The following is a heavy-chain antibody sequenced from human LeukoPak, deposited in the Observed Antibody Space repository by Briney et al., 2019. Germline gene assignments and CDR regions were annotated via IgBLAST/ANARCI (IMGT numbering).Heavy chain of an antibody. Sequence: GGSLRLSCAASGFTFSSSAMSWVRQAPGKGLEWVSAINGGGGSTYYADSVKGRFTISRDNSKNTLYLQMNSLRAEDTAVYFCAKPTRAVMAMMDVWGKGTTVTVSS. CDR1: GFTFSSSA. CDR3: AKPTRAVMAMMDV. CDR2: INGGGGST. J-gene: IGHJ6*04. D-gene: IGHD3-16*01. V-gene: IGHV3-23*01.